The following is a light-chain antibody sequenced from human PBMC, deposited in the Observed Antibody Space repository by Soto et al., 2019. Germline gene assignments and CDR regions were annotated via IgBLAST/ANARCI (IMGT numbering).Light chain of an antibody. CDR3: QRLNRFPRT. Sequence: DIRLTQSPSFLSASVGDRVTITCRASQDISSYLAWYQQRPGKVPRFLTHSASTLQSGVPSRFSATGSGTTFTLTISSRPPEDIAAYYCQRLNRFPRTFGQGTKV. J-gene: IGKJ1*01. CDR1: QDISSY. V-gene: IGKV1-9*01. CDR2: SAS.